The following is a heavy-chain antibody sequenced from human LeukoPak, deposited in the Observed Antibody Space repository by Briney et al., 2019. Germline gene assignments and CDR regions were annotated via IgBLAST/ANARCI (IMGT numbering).Heavy chain of an antibody. CDR2: IYYSGSTSGRT. CDR1: GGFISSYY. CDR3: ASLGYSSGFDY. Sequence: PSETLSLTCTVSGGFISSYYWSWIRQSPGKGLECIGYIYYSGSTSGRTKYNPSLKSRVTISVDTSKNQFSLKLSSVAAADTAVYYCASLGYSSGFDYWGQGTLVTVSS. J-gene: IGHJ4*02. V-gene: IGHV4-59*01. D-gene: IGHD6-19*01.